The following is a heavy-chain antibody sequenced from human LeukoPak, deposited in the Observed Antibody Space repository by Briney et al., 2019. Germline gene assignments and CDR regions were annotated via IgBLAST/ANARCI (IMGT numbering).Heavy chain of an antibody. Sequence: ASVKVSCKASGYTFTSYGISWVRQAPGQGLEWMGWISAYNGNTNYAQKLQGRVTMTTDTSTSTAYMELRSLRSDDTAVYYCARDAYGDYGRDDAFDIWGQGTMVTVSS. J-gene: IGHJ3*02. CDR2: ISAYNGNT. D-gene: IGHD4-17*01. V-gene: IGHV1-18*01. CDR3: ARDAYGDYGRDDAFDI. CDR1: GYTFTSYG.